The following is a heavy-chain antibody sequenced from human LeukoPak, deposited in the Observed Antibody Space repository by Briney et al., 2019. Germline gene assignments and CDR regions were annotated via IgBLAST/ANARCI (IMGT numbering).Heavy chain of an antibody. V-gene: IGHV3-21*01. D-gene: IGHD6-13*01. CDR3: AREFDSSSWYVDY. CDR1: GFTFSSYS. Sequence: GGSLRLSCAASGFTFSSYSMNWVRQAPGKGLEWDSSISSSSSYIYYADSVKGRFTISRDNAKNSLYLQMNSLRAEDTAVYYCAREFDSSSWYVDYWGQGTLVTVSS. J-gene: IGHJ4*02. CDR2: ISSSSSYI.